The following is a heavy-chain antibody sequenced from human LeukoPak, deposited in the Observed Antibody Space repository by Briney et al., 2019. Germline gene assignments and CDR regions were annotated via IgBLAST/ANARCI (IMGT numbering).Heavy chain of an antibody. D-gene: IGHD3-3*01. CDR3: ARGYDWFDY. CDR2: ISYSGST. J-gene: IGHJ4*02. CDR1: GGSISSYY. Sequence: TSETLSLTCTVSGGSISSYYWTWIRQPPGKELEWIGYISYSGSTDYNPSLKSRVTISADTSRNQFSLSLSSVTAADTAVYYCARGYDWFDYWGQGTLVTVSS. V-gene: IGHV4-59*12.